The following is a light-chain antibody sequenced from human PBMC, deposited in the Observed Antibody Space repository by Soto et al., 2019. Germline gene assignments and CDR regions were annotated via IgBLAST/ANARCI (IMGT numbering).Light chain of an antibody. J-gene: IGKJ1*01. CDR1: QSISTW. CDR3: QQYMSYWT. Sequence: DIQMTQSPSTLSASVGDRVTITCRASQSISTWLAWYQQKPGKAPKLLIYDVSSLESGVPSRFSGSGSGTEFTLTISSLQPDDFATYYCQQYMSYWTFGQGTKVDIK. V-gene: IGKV1-5*01. CDR2: DVS.